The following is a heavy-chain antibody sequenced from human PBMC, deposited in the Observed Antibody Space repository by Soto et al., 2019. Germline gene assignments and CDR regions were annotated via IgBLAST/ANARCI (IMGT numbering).Heavy chain of an antibody. CDR1: GFTFSSYG. CDR3: AKDPAH. V-gene: IGHV3-30*18. Sequence: GGSLRLSCAASGFTFSSYGMHWVRQAPGKGLEWVAVISYDGSNKYYADSVKGRFTISRDNSKNTLYLQMNSLRAEDTAVYYCAKDPAHWGQGTLVTVSS. D-gene: IGHD2-2*01. CDR2: ISYDGSNK. J-gene: IGHJ4*02.